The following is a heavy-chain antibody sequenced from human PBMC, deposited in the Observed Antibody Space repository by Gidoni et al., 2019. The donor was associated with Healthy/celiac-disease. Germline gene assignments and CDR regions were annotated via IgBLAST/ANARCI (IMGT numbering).Heavy chain of an antibody. CDR3: AKEGIAASWDY. Sequence: EVQLVESGGGLVQPGGSMRPSCAASGFTFSSYAMGWVRQAPGKGLGWVSAISGSGGSTYYADSVRGRFTISRDNSKNTLYLQMNSLRAENSAVYYCAKEGIAASWDYWGQGTLVTVSS. CDR2: ISGSGGST. CDR1: GFTFSSYA. V-gene: IGHV3-23*04. D-gene: IGHD6-25*01. J-gene: IGHJ4*02.